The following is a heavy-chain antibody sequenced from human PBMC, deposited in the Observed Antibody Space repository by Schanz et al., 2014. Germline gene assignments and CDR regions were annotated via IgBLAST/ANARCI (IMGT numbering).Heavy chain of an antibody. CDR1: GFTFSTYA. CDR2: ITRQGTT. Sequence: EVKLLESGGHLVQPGGSLRLSCVASGFTFSTYAMNWVRQAPGRGLEWVSGITRQGTTYYADFVKGRFSISRDLSSNTLYLQMNSLRAEDTAVYYCAKDHAGSDILTALGNWGQGTLVTVSS. J-gene: IGHJ4*02. D-gene: IGHD3-9*01. CDR3: AKDHAGSDILTALGN. V-gene: IGHV3-23*01.